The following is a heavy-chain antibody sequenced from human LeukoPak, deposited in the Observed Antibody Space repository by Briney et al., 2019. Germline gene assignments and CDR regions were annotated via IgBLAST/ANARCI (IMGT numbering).Heavy chain of an antibody. Sequence: PGGSLRLSCAASGFTFSSYGMHWVRQAPGKGLEWVAVISYDGSNKYYADSVKGRFTISRDNSKNTLYLQLNSLRAEDTAVYYCARDQLYYLGSGSLTVGPFHGMDVWGQGTTVTVS. V-gene: IGHV3-30*03. CDR3: ARDQLYYLGSGSLTVGPFHGMDV. J-gene: IGHJ6*02. CDR1: GFTFSSYG. CDR2: ISYDGSNK. D-gene: IGHD3-10*01.